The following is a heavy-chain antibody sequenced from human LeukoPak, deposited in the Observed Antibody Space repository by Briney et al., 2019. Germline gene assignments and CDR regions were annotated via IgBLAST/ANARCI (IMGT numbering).Heavy chain of an antibody. J-gene: IGHJ4*02. D-gene: IGHD5-18*01. CDR3: ARGGATPMVFRY. CDR1: SGSFSTYY. V-gene: IGHV4-34*01. CDR2: ISHSGST. Sequence: PSETLSLTCAVDSGSFSTYYWSWIRQPPGKGLEWIGEISHSGSTNYSPSLKSRVTISIDMSKNQFSLKLISVTAADTAVYYCARGGATPMVFRYWGQGTLVTVSS.